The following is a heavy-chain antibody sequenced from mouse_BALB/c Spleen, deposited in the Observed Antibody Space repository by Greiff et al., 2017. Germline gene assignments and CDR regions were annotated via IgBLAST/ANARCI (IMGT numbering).Heavy chain of an antibody. V-gene: IGHV1-31*01. J-gene: IGHJ1*01. CDR3: AREYGNYGSYLYFDV. D-gene: IGHD2-1*01. Sequence: VQLQQSGPELVKPGASVKISCKASGYSFTGYYMHWVKQSHVKSLEWIGRINPYNGATSYNQNFKDKASLTVDKSSSTAYMELHSLTSEDSAVYYCAREYGNYGSYLYFDVWGAGTTVTVSS. CDR2: INPYNGAT. CDR1: GYSFTGYY.